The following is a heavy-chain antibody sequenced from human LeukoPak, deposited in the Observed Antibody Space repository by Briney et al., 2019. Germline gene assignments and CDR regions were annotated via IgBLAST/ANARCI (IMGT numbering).Heavy chain of an antibody. Sequence: ASVKVSCKASGYTFTSYAMHWVRQAPGQRLEWMGWINAGNGNTKYSQKFQGRVTITRDTSASTAYMELSSLRSEDTAVYYCARDRGTMVRGSRWFDPWGQGTPVTVSS. CDR2: INAGNGNT. D-gene: IGHD3-10*01. CDR1: GYTFTSYA. V-gene: IGHV1-3*01. J-gene: IGHJ5*02. CDR3: ARDRGTMVRGSRWFDP.